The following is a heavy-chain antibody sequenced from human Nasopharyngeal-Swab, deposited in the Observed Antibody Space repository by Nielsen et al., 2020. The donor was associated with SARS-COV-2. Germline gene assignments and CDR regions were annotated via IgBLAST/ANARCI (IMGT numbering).Heavy chain of an antibody. J-gene: IGHJ6*03. CDR3: ARLPGIAAAGRERYYYYYMDV. CDR1: GGTFSSYA. Sequence: SVKVSCKASGGTFSSYAISWVRQAPGQGLERMGGIIPIFGAANYAQKFQGRVTITADESTSTAYMELSSLRSEDTAVYYCARLPGIAAAGRERYYYYYMDVWGKGTTVTVSS. CDR2: IIPIFGAA. D-gene: IGHD6-13*01. V-gene: IGHV1-69*13.